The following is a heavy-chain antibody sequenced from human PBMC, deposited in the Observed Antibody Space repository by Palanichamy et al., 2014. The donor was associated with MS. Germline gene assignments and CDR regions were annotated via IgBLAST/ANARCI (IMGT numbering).Heavy chain of an antibody. V-gene: IGHV1-69*06. D-gene: IGHD5-18*01. J-gene: IGHJ4*02. Sequence: GGIIPIFGTANYAQKFQGRVTITADKSTSTAYMELSSLRSEDTAAYYCARTPFRGRGYSYGWADWGQGTLVTVSS. CDR2: IIPIFGTA. CDR3: ARTPFRGRGYSYGWAD.